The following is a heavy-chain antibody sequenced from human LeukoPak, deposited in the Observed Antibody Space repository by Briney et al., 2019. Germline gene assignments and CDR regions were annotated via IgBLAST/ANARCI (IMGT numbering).Heavy chain of an antibody. D-gene: IGHD3-9*01. Sequence: GGSLRLSCAASGFTFSSYAMSWVRQAPGKGLEWVSAISGSGGSTYYAGSVKGRFTISRDNSKNTLYLQMNSLRAEDTAVYYCAKADFDWLVPPDYWGQGTLVTVSS. J-gene: IGHJ4*02. CDR2: ISGSGGST. CDR3: AKADFDWLVPPDY. CDR1: GFTFSSYA. V-gene: IGHV3-23*01.